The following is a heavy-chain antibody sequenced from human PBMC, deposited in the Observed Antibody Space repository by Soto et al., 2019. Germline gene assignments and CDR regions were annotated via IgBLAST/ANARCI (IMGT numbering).Heavy chain of an antibody. CDR2: IIPLFGTT. CDR3: ARGGFWSGYYSWFDP. J-gene: IGHJ5*02. Sequence: QVHLVQSGAEVKKPGSSVKVSCKASGGTFSNFAISWVRQAPGQGLEWMGGIIPLFGTTNYAQKFQGRVTITGDESTGTAYMELTSLRSEATAVYYCARGGFWSGYYSWFDPWGQGTLVTVSS. V-gene: IGHV1-69*12. CDR1: GGTFSNFA. D-gene: IGHD3-3*01.